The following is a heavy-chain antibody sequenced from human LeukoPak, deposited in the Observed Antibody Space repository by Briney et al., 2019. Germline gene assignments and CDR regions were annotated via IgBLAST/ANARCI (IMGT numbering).Heavy chain of an antibody. J-gene: IGHJ4*02. Sequence: GGSLRLSCAASGFTFSSYAMHWVRQAPGKGLEWVAVIWYDGNNKYNADSVKGRFTISRDNSKNTVYLQMNSLRAEDTAVYYCARETSGHHDYWGQGTLVTVSS. CDR3: ARETSGHHDY. CDR1: GFTFSSYA. CDR2: IWYDGNNK. D-gene: IGHD3-10*01. V-gene: IGHV3-33*01.